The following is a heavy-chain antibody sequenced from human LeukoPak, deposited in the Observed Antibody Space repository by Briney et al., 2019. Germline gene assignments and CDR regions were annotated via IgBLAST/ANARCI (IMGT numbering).Heavy chain of an antibody. Sequence: GGSLRLSCAVSGFTFSSYEMKWVRQAPGEGREWGSYISSSGGSIYYADSVKGRFTISRDNAKNPLYLQLNSLTAEDPAVYYCAELGITMIGGVWGKGTTVTISS. CDR2: ISSSGGSI. CDR1: GFTFSSYE. CDR3: AELGITMIGGV. J-gene: IGHJ6*04. V-gene: IGHV3-48*03. D-gene: IGHD3-10*02.